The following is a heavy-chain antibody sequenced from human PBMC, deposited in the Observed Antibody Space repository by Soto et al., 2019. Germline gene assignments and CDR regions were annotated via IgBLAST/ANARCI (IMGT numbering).Heavy chain of an antibody. Sequence: GGSLRLSCAASGFTVSSNYMSWVRQAPGKGLEWVSVIYSGGSTYYADSVKGRFTISRHNSKNTLYLQMNSLRAEDTAVYYCASRKTGSHGAFDYWGQGTLVTVSS. CDR2: IYSGGST. D-gene: IGHD3-9*01. CDR3: ASRKTGSHGAFDY. CDR1: GFTVSSNY. J-gene: IGHJ4*02. V-gene: IGHV3-53*04.